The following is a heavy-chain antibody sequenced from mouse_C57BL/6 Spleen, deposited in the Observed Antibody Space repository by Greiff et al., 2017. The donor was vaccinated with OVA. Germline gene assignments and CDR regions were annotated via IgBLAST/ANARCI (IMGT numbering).Heavy chain of an antibody. V-gene: IGHV1-42*01. J-gene: IGHJ4*01. CDR1: GYSFTGYY. CDR2: INPSTGGT. CDR3: ARHPMDY. Sequence: EVQLQQSGPELVKPGASVKISCKASGYSFTGYYMNWVKQSPEKSLEWIGEINPSTGGTTYNQKFKAKATLTVDKSSSTAYMQLKSLTSEDSAVYYCARHPMDYWGQGTSVTVSS.